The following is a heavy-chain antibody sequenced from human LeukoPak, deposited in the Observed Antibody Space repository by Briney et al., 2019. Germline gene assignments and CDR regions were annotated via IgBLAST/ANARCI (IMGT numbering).Heavy chain of an antibody. CDR2: ISYDGSNG. D-gene: IGHD2-15*01. Sequence: PGRSLRLSCAASGFSFSSYGMQWVRQAPGKGLEWVAVISYDGSNGYYADSVKGRFTISRDNSKNTLYLQMNSLRAEDTAVYYCTTFLGVVAADVASWFDPWGQGTLVTVSS. V-gene: IGHV3-30*03. CDR3: TTFLGVVAADVASWFDP. J-gene: IGHJ5*02. CDR1: GFSFSSYG.